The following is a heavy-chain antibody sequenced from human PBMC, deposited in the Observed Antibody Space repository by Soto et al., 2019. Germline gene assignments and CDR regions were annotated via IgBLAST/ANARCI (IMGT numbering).Heavy chain of an antibody. CDR3: ATALYYYGSGSLYNFDH. D-gene: IGHD3-10*01. J-gene: IGHJ4*02. V-gene: IGHV3-23*01. CDR1: GLTFSSYA. CDR2: ISGSGGGT. Sequence: EVQLLESGGGLVQPGGSLRLSCAASGLTFSSYAMNWVRQAPGKGLEWVSGISGSGGGTYYADSVKGRFTISRDNSKNTLYLQMNSVRAEDTAVYYCATALYYYGSGSLYNFDHWGQGTLVTVSP.